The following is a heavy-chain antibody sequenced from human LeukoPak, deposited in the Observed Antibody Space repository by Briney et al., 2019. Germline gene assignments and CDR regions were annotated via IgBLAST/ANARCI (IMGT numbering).Heavy chain of an antibody. CDR3: AKDHGYCSSTSCYPSENY. D-gene: IGHD2-2*01. V-gene: IGHV3-23*01. J-gene: IGHJ4*02. CDR2: ISGGGGST. CDR1: GFTFSSYS. Sequence: GGSLRLSCAAAGFTFSSYSMSWVRQAPGKGLEWVSAISGGGGSTYYTDSMKGRFNISRDNSKNTLYLQMNSLRAEDTAVYYCAKDHGYCSSTSCYPSENYWGQGTLVTVSS.